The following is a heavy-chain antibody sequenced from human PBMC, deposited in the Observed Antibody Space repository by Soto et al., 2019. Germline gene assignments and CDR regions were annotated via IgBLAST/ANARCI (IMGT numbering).Heavy chain of an antibody. V-gene: IGHV3-23*01. CDR3: VRSKGGYSYGTPFDY. J-gene: IGHJ4*02. D-gene: IGHD5-18*01. CDR1: GFTFSSYA. CDR2: ISGSDDST. Sequence: SLRLSCAASGFTFSSYAMSWVRQAPGKGLEWVSVISGSDDSTYYADSVKGRFTTSRDNAKNSLYLQMNSLRPEDTALYYCVRSKGGYSYGTPFDYWGQGTLVTVSS.